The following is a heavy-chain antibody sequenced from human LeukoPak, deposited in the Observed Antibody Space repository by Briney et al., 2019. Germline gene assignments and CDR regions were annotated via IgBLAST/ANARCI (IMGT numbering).Heavy chain of an antibody. CDR1: GYTFTSYG. CDR3: ARRLGYCSSTSCLYYYGMDV. D-gene: IGHD2-2*01. CDR2: ISAYNGNT. Sequence: GSSVKVSCKSSGYTFTSYGISWVRQAPAQGLEWMGCISAYNGNTNYAQKLQSRVTMTTDTSQSTGHMELRPLRSDDTAVYSCARRLGYCSSTSCLYYYGMDVWGQGTTVTVSS. V-gene: IGHV1-18*01. J-gene: IGHJ6*01.